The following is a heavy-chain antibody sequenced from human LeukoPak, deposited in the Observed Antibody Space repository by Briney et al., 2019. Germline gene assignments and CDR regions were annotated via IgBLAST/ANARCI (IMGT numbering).Heavy chain of an antibody. CDR2: INHSGST. CDR1: GGSFSGYY. CDR3: ARGSTVFEYSSSIAP. J-gene: IGHJ5*02. Sequence: SETLSLTCAVYGGSFSGYYWSWIRQPPGEGLEWIGEINHSGSTNYNPSLKSRVTISVDTSKNQFSLKLSSVTAADTAVFYCARGSTVFEYSSSIAPWGQETLVTVPS. V-gene: IGHV4-34*01. D-gene: IGHD6-6*01.